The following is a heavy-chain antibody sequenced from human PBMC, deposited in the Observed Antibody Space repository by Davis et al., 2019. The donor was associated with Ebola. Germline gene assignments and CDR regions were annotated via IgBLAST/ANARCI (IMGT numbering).Heavy chain of an antibody. CDR1: GFSISSSSYY. D-gene: IGHD5-18*01. J-gene: IGHJ4*02. Sequence: MPSETLSLTCTVSGFSISSSSYYWGWIRQPPGKGLEGIGSIYYSGSPYYNPSLKSLVPISVDTSKNQFSLKLSSVTAADTAVYYCARRGYSYGYRFRFDYWGQGTLVTVSS. CDR3: ARRGYSYGYRFRFDY. V-gene: IGHV4-39*01. CDR2: IYYSGSP.